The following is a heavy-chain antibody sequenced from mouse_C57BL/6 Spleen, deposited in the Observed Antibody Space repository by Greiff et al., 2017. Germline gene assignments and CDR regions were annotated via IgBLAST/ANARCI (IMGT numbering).Heavy chain of an antibody. D-gene: IGHD1-1*02. J-gene: IGHJ4*01. CDR1: GYSITSGYY. Sequence: EVQLVESGPGLVKPSQSLSLTCSVTGYSITSGYYWNWIRQFPGNKLEWMGYISYDGSNNYNPSLKNRISITSDTSKNQFFLKLNSVTTEDTATYYSASVYGYYAMDYWGQGTSVTVSS. CDR3: ASVYGYYAMDY. CDR2: ISYDGSN. V-gene: IGHV3-6*01.